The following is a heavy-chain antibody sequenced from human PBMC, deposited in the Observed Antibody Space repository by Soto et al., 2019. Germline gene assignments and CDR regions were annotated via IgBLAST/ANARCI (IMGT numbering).Heavy chain of an antibody. CDR1: GFTFSSYG. Sequence: PGGSLRLSCAASGFTFSSYGMHWVRQAPGKGLEWVAVISYDGSNKYYADSVKGRFTISRDNSKNTLYLQMNSLRAEDTAVYYCAKTAHYYYYYYMDVWGKGTTVTVSS. D-gene: IGHD2-21*02. J-gene: IGHJ6*03. V-gene: IGHV3-30*18. CDR2: ISYDGSNK. CDR3: AKTAHYYYYYYMDV.